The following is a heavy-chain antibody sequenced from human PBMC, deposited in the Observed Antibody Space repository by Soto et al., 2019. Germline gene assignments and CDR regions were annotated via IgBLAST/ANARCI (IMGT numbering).Heavy chain of an antibody. CDR2: INPSGGST. V-gene: IGHV1-46*01. CDR3: ARDLPSGYDFPDYYYGMDV. Sequence: ASVKVSCKSSGYTFTSYYMHWVRQAPGQGLEWMGIINPSGGSTSYAQKFQGRVTMTRDTSTSTVYMELSSLRSEDTAVYYCARDLPSGYDFPDYYYGMDVWGQGTTVTVSS. CDR1: GYTFTSYY. J-gene: IGHJ6*02. D-gene: IGHD5-12*01.